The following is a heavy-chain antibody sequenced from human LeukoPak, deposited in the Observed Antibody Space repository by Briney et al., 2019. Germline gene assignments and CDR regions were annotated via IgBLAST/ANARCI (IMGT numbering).Heavy chain of an antibody. D-gene: IGHD6-19*01. V-gene: IGHV1-2*02. CDR2: INPNSGGT. CDR3: ARDLAPPYSSGWYFNYYGMDV. J-gene: IGHJ6*02. Sequence: APVKVSCKASGYTFTGYYMHWVRQAPGQGLEWMGWINPNSGGTNYAQKSQGRVTMTRDTSISTAYMELSRLRSDDTAVYYCARDLAPPYSSGWYFNYYGMDVWGQGTTVTVSS. CDR1: GYTFTGYY.